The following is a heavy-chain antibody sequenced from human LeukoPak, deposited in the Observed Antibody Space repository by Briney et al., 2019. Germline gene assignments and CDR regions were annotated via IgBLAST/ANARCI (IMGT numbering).Heavy chain of an antibody. CDR1: GGTFSSYA. Sequence: SVKVSCKASGGTFSSYAISWVRQAPGQGLEWMGGIIPIFGTANYAQKFQGRVTITADESTSTAYMELSSLRSDDTAVYYCARATGKDILTGRKLDNWGQGTLVTVSS. D-gene: IGHD3-9*01. V-gene: IGHV1-69*13. J-gene: IGHJ4*02. CDR2: IIPIFGTA. CDR3: ARATGKDILTGRKLDN.